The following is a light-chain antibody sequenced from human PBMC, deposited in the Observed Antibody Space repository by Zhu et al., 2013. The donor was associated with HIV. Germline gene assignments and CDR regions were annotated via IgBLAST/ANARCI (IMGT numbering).Light chain of an antibody. CDR1: QSVSSAY. J-gene: IGKJ2*01. Sequence: EIVLTQSPGTLSLSPGERASLSCRASQSVSSAYVAWYRQKPGQPPRLLIYGASNRATGVPNRFSGSGSGTDFTLIISRLAPEDFAVYYCQQYGSSPYTFGQGTQLEIK. CDR2: GAS. CDR3: QQYGSSPYT. V-gene: IGKV3-20*01.